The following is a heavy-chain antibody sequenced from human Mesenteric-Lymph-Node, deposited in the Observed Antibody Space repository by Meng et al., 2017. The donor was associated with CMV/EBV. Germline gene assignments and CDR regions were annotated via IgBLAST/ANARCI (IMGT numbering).Heavy chain of an antibody. CDR2: INPSGGYT. CDR3: ARHVGGLDV. CDR1: GYSFTDYY. J-gene: IGHJ4*02. Sequence: ASVKVSCKASGYSFTDYYMHWVRQAPGQGLEWMGIINPSGGYTSYAPKFQGRVTVTRDTSTSTVYMELSSLTSDDTALYYCARHVGGLDVWGQGTLVTVSS. D-gene: IGHD3/OR15-3a*01. V-gene: IGHV1-46*01.